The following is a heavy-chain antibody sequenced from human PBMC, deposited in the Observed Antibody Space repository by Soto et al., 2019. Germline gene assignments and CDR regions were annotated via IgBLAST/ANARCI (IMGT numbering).Heavy chain of an antibody. J-gene: IGHJ4*02. D-gene: IGHD3-16*01. CDR1: GGSASSDNY. CDR2: IYYSGNT. CDR3: AREGGESSDGLYYFDS. V-gene: IGHV4-30-4*01. Sequence: LSLTCSVSGGSASSDNYWGFIRQPPGKGLECIGHIYYSGNTDYNPSLKSRLAISIDTSKNQFSLKLSSVTAADTAVYFCAREGGESSDGLYYFDSWGQGSLVTVSS.